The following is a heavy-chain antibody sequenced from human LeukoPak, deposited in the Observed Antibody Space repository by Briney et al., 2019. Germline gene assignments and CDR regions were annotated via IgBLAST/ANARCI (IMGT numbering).Heavy chain of an antibody. CDR1: GFTFRSYG. V-gene: IGHV3-30*02. D-gene: IGHD6-13*01. Sequence: GGSLRLSCAASGFTFRSYGMHWVRQAPGKGLEWVTFIRYDGSNKYYADSVKGRFTISRDNSKNTVYLQMNSLRAEDTAVYYCARVRRSSSWLNYFDYWGQGTLVTVSS. J-gene: IGHJ4*02. CDR2: IRYDGSNK. CDR3: ARVRRSSSWLNYFDY.